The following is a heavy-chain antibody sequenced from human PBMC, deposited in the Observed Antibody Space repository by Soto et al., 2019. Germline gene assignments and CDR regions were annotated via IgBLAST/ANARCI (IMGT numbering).Heavy chain of an antibody. CDR3: ATGIGNPSYFAY. CDR2: ISGNSVTI. Sequence: PXGALILSCAAAGFTFSTYSMSWVRQAPGKGLEWVSIISGNSVTIAYADSAKGRFTISRDNSKNMLYLQMGSLRAEDTAVYYCATGIGNPSYFAYWGQGTLVTVSS. D-gene: IGHD1-1*01. J-gene: IGHJ4*02. CDR1: GFTFSTYS. V-gene: IGHV3-23*01.